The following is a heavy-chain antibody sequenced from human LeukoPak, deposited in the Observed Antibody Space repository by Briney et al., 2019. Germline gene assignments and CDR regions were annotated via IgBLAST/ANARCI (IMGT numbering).Heavy chain of an antibody. CDR2: IYYSGTT. D-gene: IGHD2-8*02. CDR1: GGSITRCSFY. CDR3: ARHAWVGRTGFDY. J-gene: IGHJ4*02. V-gene: IGHV4-39*01. Sequence: SETLSLTCIVSGGSITRCSFYWGWIRQPPGKGLEWIGSIYYSGTTHYNPSLKSRATLSVDTSTNQFSLNLSTVTAPATADYYCARHAWVGRTGFDYWGRGTLVTVSS.